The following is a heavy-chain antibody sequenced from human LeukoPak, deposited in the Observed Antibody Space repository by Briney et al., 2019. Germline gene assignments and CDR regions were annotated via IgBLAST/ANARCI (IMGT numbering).Heavy chain of an antibody. V-gene: IGHV3-21*01. CDR3: ARDQSSADNYFDY. D-gene: IGHD6-6*01. J-gene: IGHJ4*02. Sequence: GGSLRLSCTASGFSFSIYAMNWVRQAPGKGLEWVSSISSSSSYIYYADSVKGRFTISRDNAKNSLYLQMNSLRAEDTAVYYCARDQSSADNYFDYWGQGTLVTVSS. CDR2: ISSSSSYI. CDR1: GFSFSIYA.